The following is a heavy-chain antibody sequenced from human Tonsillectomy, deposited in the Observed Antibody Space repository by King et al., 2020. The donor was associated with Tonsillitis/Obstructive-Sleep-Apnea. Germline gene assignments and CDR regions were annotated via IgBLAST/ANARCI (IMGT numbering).Heavy chain of an antibody. Sequence: VQLVESGGGLVKPGRSLRLSCTASGFTFGDYAMSWFRQAPGKGLEWGGFIRRKAYGGTTEYAASVKGRFTISRDDFKSIAYLQMNSLKTEDTAVYYCTRGSWDQCSGGSCSTDYWGQGTRVTVSS. CDR3: TRGSWDQCSGGSCSTDY. J-gene: IGHJ4*02. V-gene: IGHV3-49*05. D-gene: IGHD2-15*01. CDR2: IRRKAYGGTT. CDR1: GFTFGDYA.